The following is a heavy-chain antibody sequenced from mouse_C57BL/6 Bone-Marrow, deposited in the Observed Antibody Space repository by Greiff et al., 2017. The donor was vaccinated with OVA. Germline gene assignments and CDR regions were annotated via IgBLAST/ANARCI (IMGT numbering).Heavy chain of an antibody. D-gene: IGHD1-1*01. CDR1: GYTFTDYY. CDR2: INPYNGGT. J-gene: IGHJ2*01. Sequence: VQLQQSGPVLVKPGASVKMSCKASGYTFTDYYMNWVKQSHGKSLEWIGVINPYNGGTSYNQKFKGKATLTVDKSSSTAYMELNSLTSKDSAVYYCARANYYGSSYDYWGQGTTLTVSS. CDR3: ARANYYGSSYDY. V-gene: IGHV1-19*01.